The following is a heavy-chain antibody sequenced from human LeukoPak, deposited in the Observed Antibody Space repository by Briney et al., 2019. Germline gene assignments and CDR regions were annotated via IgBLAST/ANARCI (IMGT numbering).Heavy chain of an antibody. Sequence: ASVKVSCKASGYTFTSYAMHWVRQAPGQRLEWMGWINAGNGNTKYSQKFQGRVTITRDTSASTAYMELSSLRSEDTAVYYCARWNWYCSSTSCSGEHWGQGTLVTVSS. CDR3: ARWNWYCSSTSCSGEH. V-gene: IGHV1-3*01. CDR2: INAGNGNT. D-gene: IGHD2-2*01. CDR1: GYTFTSYA. J-gene: IGHJ1*01.